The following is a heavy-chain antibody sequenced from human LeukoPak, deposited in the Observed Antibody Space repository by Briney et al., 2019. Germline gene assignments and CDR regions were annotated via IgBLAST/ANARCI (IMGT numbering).Heavy chain of an antibody. CDR2: IKQDGSEK. CDR3: ARSLWPEDY. Sequence: GRSLRLSCAASGFTFSSYWMSWVRQAPGKGLEWVANIKQDGSEKNYVDSVKGRFTISRDNAKTSLYLQMNSLRAEDTAVYYCARSLWPEDYWGQGTLVTVSS. CDR1: GFTFSSYW. D-gene: IGHD5-18*01. J-gene: IGHJ4*02. V-gene: IGHV3-7*01.